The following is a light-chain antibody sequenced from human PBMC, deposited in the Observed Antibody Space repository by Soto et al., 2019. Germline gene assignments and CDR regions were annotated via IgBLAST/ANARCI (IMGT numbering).Light chain of an antibody. CDR2: DVS. V-gene: IGKV3-20*01. Sequence: EIVLTQSPGTLSLSPGERATLSCRSSHSVSSNYLAWYQQKPGQAPRLLIYDVSSRATGIPDEFSGSGSGTYFTLTISRLEPVDFAVYYCQQYGISPTFGQGTKVEIK. J-gene: IGKJ1*01. CDR3: QQYGISPT. CDR1: HSVSSNY.